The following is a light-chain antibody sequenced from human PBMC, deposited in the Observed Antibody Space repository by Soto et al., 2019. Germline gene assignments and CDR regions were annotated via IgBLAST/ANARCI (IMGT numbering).Light chain of an antibody. J-gene: IGKJ5*01. CDR1: QSISSY. Sequence: DIQMTQSPSSLSASVRDRVTITCRASQSISSYLNWYQQKPGKAPKLLIYAASSLQSGVPSRFSGSGSGTDFTLTISSLQPEDFATYYCQQSYSTPSITFGQGTLLEI. V-gene: IGKV1-39*01. CDR3: QQSYSTPSIT. CDR2: AAS.